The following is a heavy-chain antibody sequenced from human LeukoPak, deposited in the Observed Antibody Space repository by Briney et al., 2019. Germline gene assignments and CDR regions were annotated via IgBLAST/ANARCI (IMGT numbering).Heavy chain of an antibody. Sequence: PGGSLRLSCAASGFTFSSYAMSWVRQAPGKGLEWGSAISGSGGSTYYADSVKGRFTISRDNSKNTLYLQMNSLRAEDTAVYYCARDRVNIVVVSASEYWGQGTLVTVP. CDR2: ISGSGGST. CDR1: GFTFSSYA. CDR3: ARDRVNIVVVSASEY. J-gene: IGHJ4*02. V-gene: IGHV3-23*01. D-gene: IGHD2-21*01.